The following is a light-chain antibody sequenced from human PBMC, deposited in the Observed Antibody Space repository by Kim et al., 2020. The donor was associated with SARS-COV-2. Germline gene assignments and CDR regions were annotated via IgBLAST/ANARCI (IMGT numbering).Light chain of an antibody. CDR2: GAS. CDR1: QSVSSN. J-gene: IGKJ2*01. CDR3: QQYNNWPLYT. V-gene: IGKV3-15*01. Sequence: EIVMTQSPATLSVSPGERATLSFRASQSVSSNLAWYHQKPGQPPRLLIYGASTRATGIPTRFSGSGSGTEFTLTISSLQSEDFAVYYCQQYNNWPLYTFGQGTKVDIK.